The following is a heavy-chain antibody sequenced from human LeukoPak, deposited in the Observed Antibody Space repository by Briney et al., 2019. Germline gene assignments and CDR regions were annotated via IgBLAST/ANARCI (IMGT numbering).Heavy chain of an antibody. CDR2: IYYSGST. J-gene: IGHJ4*02. CDR1: GGSISSSSYY. Sequence: PSETLSLTCTVSGGSISSSSYYWGWVRQPPGTGREWVGSIYYSGSTYYNPSLKSRVTISVDTSKNQFSLKLSSVTAADTAVYYCARVTGVADFDYWGQGTLVTVSS. CDR3: ARVTGVADFDY. D-gene: IGHD2-15*01. V-gene: IGHV4-39*01.